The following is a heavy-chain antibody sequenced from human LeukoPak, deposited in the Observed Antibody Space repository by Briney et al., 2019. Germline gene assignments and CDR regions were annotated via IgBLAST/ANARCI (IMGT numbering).Heavy chain of an antibody. D-gene: IGHD2-15*01. CDR3: AKGGSQGDCSFGTCYGAY. CDR1: GFTLDTYE. J-gene: IGHJ4*02. Sequence: GGSLRLSCVGSGFTLDTYEMNWVRQAPGKGLEWLSFISRGGFEIHYAASVEGRFTISRDDAKNTLYLQMTSLRDEDTAVYYCAKGGSQGDCSFGTCYGAYWGQGTLVTVSS. CDR2: ISRGGFEI. V-gene: IGHV3-48*03.